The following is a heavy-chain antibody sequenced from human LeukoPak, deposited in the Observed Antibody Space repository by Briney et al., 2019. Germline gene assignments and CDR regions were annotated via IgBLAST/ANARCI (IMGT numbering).Heavy chain of an antibody. CDR3: ARMPWELPGGYYFDY. CDR2: ISAYNGNT. J-gene: IGHJ4*02. Sequence: ASVKVSCKASGGTFSSYAISWVRQAPGQGLEWMGWISAYNGNTNYAQKLQGRVTMTTDTSTSTAYMELRSLRSDDTAVYYCARMPWELPGGYYFDYWGQGTLVTVSS. V-gene: IGHV1-18*01. CDR1: GGTFSSYA. D-gene: IGHD1-26*01.